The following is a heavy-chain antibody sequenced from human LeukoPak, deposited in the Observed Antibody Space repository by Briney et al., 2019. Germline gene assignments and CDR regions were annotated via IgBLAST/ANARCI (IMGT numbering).Heavy chain of an antibody. J-gene: IGHJ6*04. Sequence: ASVKVSCKASGYTFTGYYMHWVRQAPGQGLEWMGWINPNSGGTNYVQKFQGWVTMTRDTSISTAYMELSRLRSDDTAVYYCARNGPEPVRGVIGYYYYGMDVWGKGTTVTVSS. CDR1: GYTFTGYY. CDR3: ARNGPEPVRGVIGYYYYGMDV. CDR2: INPNSGGT. D-gene: IGHD3-10*01. V-gene: IGHV1-2*04.